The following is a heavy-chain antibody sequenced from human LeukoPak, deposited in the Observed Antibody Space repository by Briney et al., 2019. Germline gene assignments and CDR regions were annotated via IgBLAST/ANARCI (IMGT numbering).Heavy chain of an antibody. V-gene: IGHV4-39*07. CDR3: ARDESPLLAGGAFDI. Sequence: SETLSLTCTVSGGSISSYYWGWIRQPPGKGLEWIGTIYYSGNTYYNPSLKSRVTVSVDTSKNQFSLKLSSVTAADTAVYYCARDESPLLAGGAFDIWGQGTMVTVSS. CDR2: IYYSGNT. D-gene: IGHD3-16*02. CDR1: GGSISSYY. J-gene: IGHJ3*02.